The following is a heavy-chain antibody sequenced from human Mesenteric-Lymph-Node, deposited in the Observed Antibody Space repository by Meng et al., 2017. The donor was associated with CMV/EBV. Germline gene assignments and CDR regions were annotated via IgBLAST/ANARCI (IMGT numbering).Heavy chain of an antibody. CDR3: ARGRQYYGSGSYPPWAFYFDY. Sequence: FSDYYWSWIRQPPGKGLEWIGEINHSGSTNYNPSLKSRVTISVDTSKNQFSLKLSSVTAADTALYYCARGRQYYGSGSYPPWAFYFDYWGQGTLVTVSS. CDR1: FSDYY. V-gene: IGHV4-34*01. D-gene: IGHD3-10*01. J-gene: IGHJ4*02. CDR2: INHSGST.